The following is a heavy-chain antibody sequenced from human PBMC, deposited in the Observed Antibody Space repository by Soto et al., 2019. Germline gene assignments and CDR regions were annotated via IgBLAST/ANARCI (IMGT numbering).Heavy chain of an antibody. J-gene: IGHJ4*02. Sequence: SETLSLTCSVSGGSVSGNGDYWGWIRQPPGKGLEWIGNIYYRGSTYYNPSLESRLTISVDTSKNHFSLKLTSVTAADTALYYCARHSPYDFVWGSSRQGPYFFASWGRGTLVTVSS. V-gene: IGHV4-39*01. D-gene: IGHD3-16*02. CDR1: GGSVSGNGDY. CDR3: ARHSPYDFVWGSSRQGPYFFAS. CDR2: IYYRGST.